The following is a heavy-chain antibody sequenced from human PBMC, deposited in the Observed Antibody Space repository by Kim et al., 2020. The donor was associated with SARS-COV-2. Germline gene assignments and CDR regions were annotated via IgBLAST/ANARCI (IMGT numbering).Heavy chain of an antibody. CDR2: ISYDGSNK. CDR3: ARETRIYYGSGSYYPQSYYFDY. J-gene: IGHJ4*02. CDR1: GFTFSSYG. V-gene: IGHV3-33*05. Sequence: GGSLRLSCAASGFTFSSYGMHWVRQAPGKGLEWVAVISYDGSNKYYADSVKGRFTISRDNSKNTLYLQMNSLRAEDTAVYYCARETRIYYGSGSYYPQSYYFDYWGQGTLVTVSS. D-gene: IGHD3-10*01.